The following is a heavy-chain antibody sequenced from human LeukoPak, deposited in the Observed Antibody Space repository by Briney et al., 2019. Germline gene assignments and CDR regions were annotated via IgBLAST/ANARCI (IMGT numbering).Heavy chain of an antibody. D-gene: IGHD2/OR15-2a*01. Sequence: SETLSLTCTVSGGSISSGGYYWSWIRQPPGKGLEWIGYIYHSGSTYYNPSLKSRVTISVDRSKNQFSLKLSSVTAADTAVYYCARDLKNNWFDPWGQGTLVTVSS. J-gene: IGHJ5*02. CDR3: ARDLKNNWFDP. V-gene: IGHV4-30-2*01. CDR2: IYHSGST. CDR1: GGSISSGGYY.